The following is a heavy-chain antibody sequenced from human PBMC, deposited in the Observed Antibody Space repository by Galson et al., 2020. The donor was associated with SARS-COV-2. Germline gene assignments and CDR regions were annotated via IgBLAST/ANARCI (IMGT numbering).Heavy chain of an antibody. CDR1: GYSFTSSW. CDR3: ARHLLGGMDV. CDR2: IYPGGSNT. J-gene: IGHJ6*02. V-gene: IGHV5-51*01. Sequence: GESLKISCKGSGYSFTSSWIGWVRQTPGKGLEWMGYIYPGGSNTSYSPSFQGQVTISVDNSISTAYLQWSSLKVSDTAMYYCARHLLGGMDVWGQGTTVTVSS. D-gene: IGHD2-15*01.